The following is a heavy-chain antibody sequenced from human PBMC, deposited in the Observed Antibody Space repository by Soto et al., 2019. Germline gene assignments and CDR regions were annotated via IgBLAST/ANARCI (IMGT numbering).Heavy chain of an antibody. Sequence: SETLSLTCAVYGGSFSGYYWSWIRQPPGKGLEWIGEINHSGSTNYNPSLKSRVTISVDTSKNQFSLKLSSVTAADTAVYYCARDSLDYYGSGSPGMDVWGHGTTVTVSS. CDR1: GGSFSGYY. CDR2: INHSGST. D-gene: IGHD3-10*01. CDR3: ARDSLDYYGSGSPGMDV. V-gene: IGHV4-34*01. J-gene: IGHJ6*02.